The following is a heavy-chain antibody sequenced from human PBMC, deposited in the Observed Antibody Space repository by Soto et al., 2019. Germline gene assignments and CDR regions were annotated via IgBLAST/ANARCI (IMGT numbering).Heavy chain of an antibody. D-gene: IGHD3-3*01. Sequence: SETLSLTCTVSGGSISSGDYYWSWIRQPPGKGLEWIGYIYYSGSTYYNPSLKSRVTISVDTSKNQFSLKLSSVTAADTAVYYCARAVRFLEWLRNHNWFDPWGQGTLVTVSS. CDR3: ARAVRFLEWLRNHNWFDP. CDR1: GGSISSGDYY. J-gene: IGHJ5*02. CDR2: IYYSGST. V-gene: IGHV4-30-4*01.